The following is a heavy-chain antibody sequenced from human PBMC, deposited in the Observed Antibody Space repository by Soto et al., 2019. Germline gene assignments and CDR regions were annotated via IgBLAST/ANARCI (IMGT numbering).Heavy chain of an antibody. J-gene: IGHJ4*02. Sequence: GASVKVSCKTSGYSFTNYGINWVRQAPGQGLEWMGWISPFTGDTHYTQSLQGRITVTTDTSTNTAYMELRSLRSADTAVYYCARSCSGGTCHSAYWGQGTLVPVSS. D-gene: IGHD2-15*01. CDR3: ARSCSGGTCHSAY. CDR2: ISPFTGDT. CDR1: GYSFTNYG. V-gene: IGHV1-18*04.